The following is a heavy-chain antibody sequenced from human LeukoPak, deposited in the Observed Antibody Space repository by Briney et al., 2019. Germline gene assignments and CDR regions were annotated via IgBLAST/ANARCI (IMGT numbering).Heavy chain of an antibody. D-gene: IGHD1-26*01. J-gene: IGHJ4*02. CDR2: IIPILGIA. CDR3: AREGRWELIGY. Sequence: SVKVSCKASGGTFSSYTISWVRQAPGQGLEWMGRIIPILGIANYAQKFRGRVTITADKSTSTAYMELSSLRSEDTAVYYCAREGRWELIGYWGQGTLVTVSS. V-gene: IGHV1-69*04. CDR1: GGTFSSYT.